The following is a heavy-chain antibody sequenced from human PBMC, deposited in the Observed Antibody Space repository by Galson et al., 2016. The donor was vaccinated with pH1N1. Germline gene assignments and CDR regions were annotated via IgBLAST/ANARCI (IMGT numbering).Heavy chain of an antibody. Sequence: QSGAEVKKPGDSLKISCKVSGYNFTNYWIGWVRQMPGKGLERMGIIYPGDSDTRYSPSFEGQVTMSADKSTSTAYLHWSSLKASDTAMYYCARRAGVAAAGAFDLWGREPCSLSPQ. CDR2: IYPGDSDT. D-gene: IGHD6-13*01. J-gene: IGHJ5*02. CDR1: GYNFTNYW. V-gene: IGHV5-51*03. CDR3: ARRAGVAAAGAFDL.